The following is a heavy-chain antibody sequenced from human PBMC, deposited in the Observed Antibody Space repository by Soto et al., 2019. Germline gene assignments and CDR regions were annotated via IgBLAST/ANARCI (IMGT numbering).Heavy chain of an antibody. CDR1: GFTFSTYS. V-gene: IGHV3-21*01. D-gene: IGHD6-13*01. CDR3: ARAVAAAGTSSRFDP. J-gene: IGHJ5*02. CDR2: ISSSSSYI. Sequence: DVQLVESGGGLVKPGGSLRLSCAASGFTFSTYSMNWVRQAPGKGLEWVSSISSSSSYIYYADSLKGRFTISRDNAKNSLYLQMSSLRAEDAAVYYCARAVAAAGTSSRFDPWGQGTLVTVSS.